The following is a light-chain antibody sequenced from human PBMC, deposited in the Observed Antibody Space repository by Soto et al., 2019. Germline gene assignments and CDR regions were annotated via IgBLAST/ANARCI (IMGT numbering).Light chain of an antibody. CDR2: EVT. Sequence: QSVLTQPPSASGSRGQSVTISCTGTSVDINYVSWFQQHPGKAPKLIICEVTKRPSGVPDRFSGSKSGNTASLTVSGLQYDDEADYYCSSYAGRDIWVFGGGTKVTVL. CDR1: SVDINY. CDR3: SSYAGRDIWV. V-gene: IGLV2-8*01. J-gene: IGLJ3*02.